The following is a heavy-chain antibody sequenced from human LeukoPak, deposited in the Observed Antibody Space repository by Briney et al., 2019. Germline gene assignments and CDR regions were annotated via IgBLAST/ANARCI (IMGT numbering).Heavy chain of an antibody. D-gene: IGHD3-22*01. CDR2: IKQGGSER. Sequence: GGSLRLSCAASGFTFSSYWMSWVRQAPGKRLGWVANIKQGGSERYYVDSVKGRFTISRDDAKNSLYLQMNSLRGEDTAVYYCARGYYYESSGYYGYWGQGTLVTVSS. CDR1: GFTFSSYW. J-gene: IGHJ4*02. CDR3: ARGYYYESSGYYGY. V-gene: IGHV3-7*04.